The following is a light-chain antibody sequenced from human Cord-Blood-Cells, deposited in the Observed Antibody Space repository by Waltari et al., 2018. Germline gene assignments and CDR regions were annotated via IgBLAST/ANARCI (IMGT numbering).Light chain of an antibody. CDR2: GAS. CDR1: QSVSRN. Sequence: EIVMTQSPATLSVSPGERATLSCRASQSVSRNLAWYQQKPGQAPRRLIDGASTRATGIPARLSGSGSGTEFTLTIGSLQSEDFAVYYWQQYNDRRTFGQGTKVEIK. J-gene: IGKJ1*01. CDR3: QQYNDRRT. V-gene: IGKV3-15*01.